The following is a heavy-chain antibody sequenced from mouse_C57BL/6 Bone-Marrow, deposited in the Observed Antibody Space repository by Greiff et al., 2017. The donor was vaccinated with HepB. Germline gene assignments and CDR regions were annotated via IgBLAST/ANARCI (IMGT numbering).Heavy chain of an antibody. CDR2: IDPEDGDT. V-gene: IGHV14-1*01. J-gene: IGHJ1*03. Sequence: VQLQQSGAELVRPGASVKLSCTASGFNIKAYYMHGVKQRPEQGLEWIGRIDPEDGDTEYAPKFQGKATMTADTSSNTAYLQLSSLTSEDTAVYYCTTRYYGSSYVRYFDVCCTGTTVTVSS. CDR3: TTRYYGSSYVRYFDV. CDR1: GFNIKAYY. D-gene: IGHD1-1*01.